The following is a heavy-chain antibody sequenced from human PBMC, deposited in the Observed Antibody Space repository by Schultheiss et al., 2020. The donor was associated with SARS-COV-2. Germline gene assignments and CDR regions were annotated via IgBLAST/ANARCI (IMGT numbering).Heavy chain of an antibody. D-gene: IGHD5-18*01. Sequence: AGSLRLSCAASGFTFSSYAMHWVRQAPGKGLEWVALISYDGNNKYYADSVRGRFTISRDNSKNTLYLQMNSLRAEDTAVYYCASNSYATTYYFDYWGQGTLVTVSS. CDR2: ISYDGNNK. V-gene: IGHV3-30*04. CDR1: GFTFSSYA. CDR3: ASNSYATTYYFDY. J-gene: IGHJ4*02.